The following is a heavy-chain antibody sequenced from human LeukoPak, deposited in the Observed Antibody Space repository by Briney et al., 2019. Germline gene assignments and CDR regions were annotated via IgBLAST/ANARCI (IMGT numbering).Heavy chain of an antibody. J-gene: IGHJ4*02. V-gene: IGHV3-13*01. CDR1: GFTFSSYD. CDR2: IGTAGDT. Sequence: GGSLRLSCAASGFTFSSYDMHWVRQATGKGLERVSAIGTAGDTYYPGSVKGRFTISRENAKNSLYLQMNSLRAGDTAVYYCARALASGEFDYWGQGTLVTVSS. D-gene: IGHD2-15*01. CDR3: ARALASGEFDY.